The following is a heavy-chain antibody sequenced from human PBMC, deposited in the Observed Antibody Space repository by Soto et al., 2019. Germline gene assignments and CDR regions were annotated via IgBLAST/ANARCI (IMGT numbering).Heavy chain of an antibody. Sequence: GGSLRLSCAASGFTFSSYAMSWVRQAPGKGLEWVSAISGSGGSTYYADSVKGRFTISRDNSKNTLNLQMNSLRAEDTAVYYCAKDSGFGVVINSPYYYYYMDVWGKGTTVTVSS. D-gene: IGHD3-3*01. CDR1: GFTFSSYA. V-gene: IGHV3-23*01. J-gene: IGHJ6*03. CDR3: AKDSGFGVVINSPYYYYYMDV. CDR2: ISGSGGST.